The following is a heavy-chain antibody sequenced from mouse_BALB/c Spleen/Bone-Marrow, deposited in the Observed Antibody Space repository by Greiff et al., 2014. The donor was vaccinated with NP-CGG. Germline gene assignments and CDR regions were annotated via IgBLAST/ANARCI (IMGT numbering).Heavy chain of an antibody. Sequence: QVHVKQSGTELVRPGTSVKISCKASGYAITNYWLGWVKQRPGHGLEWIGDIYPGSGNTYYNEKFKGKVTLTADKSSSTAYMQLSGLTSEDSAVYFCTRRRSLDYWGQGTTLTVSS. CDR3: TRRRSLDY. CDR1: GYAITNYW. J-gene: IGHJ2*01. CDR2: IYPGSGNT. V-gene: IGHV1-63*01.